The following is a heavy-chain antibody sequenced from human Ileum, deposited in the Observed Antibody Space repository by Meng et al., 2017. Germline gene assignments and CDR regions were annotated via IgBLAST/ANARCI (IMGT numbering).Heavy chain of an antibody. CDR3: AGNGWYCVDY. V-gene: IGHV4-4*02. J-gene: IGHJ4*02. CDR2: IYHSRTD. Sequence: LQQPGAGAGLLGASGTVSCTGAGSAGAISSENWGSRVRRHPGKGLEWIGDIYHSRTDNYNPSLKSGVSIAVDTSKNQLHLSLLSVTAADTAVYYCAGNGWYCVDYWGQGTLVTVSS. CDR1: AGAISSENW. D-gene: IGHD2-8*02.